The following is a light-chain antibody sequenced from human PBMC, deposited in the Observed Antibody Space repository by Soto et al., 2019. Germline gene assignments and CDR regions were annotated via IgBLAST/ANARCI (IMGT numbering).Light chain of an antibody. Sequence: IVLTQSPGTLSLSPGERATLSCRASQSVSSNYLAWYQQKSGQAPRLLIYDVSSRITGIQYRFSGSGSGTYFTLTISRLAPEDFAAFYCLHYGTSSWTFGQ. CDR3: LHYGTSSWT. CDR2: DVS. J-gene: IGKJ1*01. CDR1: QSVSSNY. V-gene: IGKV3-20*01.